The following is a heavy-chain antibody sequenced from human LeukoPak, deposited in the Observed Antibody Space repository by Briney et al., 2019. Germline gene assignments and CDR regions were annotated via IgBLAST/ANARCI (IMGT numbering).Heavy chain of an antibody. V-gene: IGHV3-74*01. J-gene: IGHJ4*02. Sequence: GGSLRLSCAASGFTFTNYWMHWVRQAPGMGLVWVSRLPPDELDIIYADSVKGRFTVSGDNAKNTVYLQMNNRRAEDTAVYYCATEFGKGADWGQGTLVIVSS. CDR3: ATEFGKGAD. CDR2: LPPDELDI. CDR1: GFTFTNYW. D-gene: IGHD4-23*01.